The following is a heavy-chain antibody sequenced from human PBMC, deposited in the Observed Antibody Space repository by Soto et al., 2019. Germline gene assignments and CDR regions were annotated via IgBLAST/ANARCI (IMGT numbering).Heavy chain of an antibody. CDR3: AREYGNYGPDY. V-gene: IGHV1-18*01. Sequence: QVQLVQSGAEVKKPEASVKVSCKASGYTFTTYGIDWVRQAPGQGLEWMGWISGYNGNTNYAQKLQGRVTMTSDTSTNTAYMELRSLRSDDTAVYYCAREYGNYGPDYWGQGTLVTVSS. CDR1: GYTFTTYG. CDR2: ISGYNGNT. D-gene: IGHD4-17*01. J-gene: IGHJ4*02.